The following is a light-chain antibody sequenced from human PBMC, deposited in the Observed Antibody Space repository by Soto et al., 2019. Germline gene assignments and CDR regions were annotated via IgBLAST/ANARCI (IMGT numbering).Light chain of an antibody. CDR3: QKYNSAPRT. CDR2: SAS. V-gene: IGKV1-27*01. J-gene: IGKJ1*01. Sequence: DIQMTQSPSSLSASVGDRVTITCRASHGISNYLAWYQQKPVKVPKLLIYSASTLQSGVPSRFSGSGSGTDFTLTISSLQPEDVATYYCQKYNSAPRTFGQGTKVESK. CDR1: HGISNY.